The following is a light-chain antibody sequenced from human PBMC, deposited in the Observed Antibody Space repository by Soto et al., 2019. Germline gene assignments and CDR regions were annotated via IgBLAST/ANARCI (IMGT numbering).Light chain of an antibody. Sequence: QSALTQPASVSGSPGQSITISCTGTSSDVGGYNYVSWYQQHPGKAPKLMIYEVSNRPSGVSNRFSGSKSGNTASLTISGLQAEDGADYYCSSYTSSSTPGVFGGGPKLTVL. J-gene: IGLJ3*02. CDR2: EVS. CDR1: SSDVGGYNY. V-gene: IGLV2-14*01. CDR3: SSYTSSSTPGV.